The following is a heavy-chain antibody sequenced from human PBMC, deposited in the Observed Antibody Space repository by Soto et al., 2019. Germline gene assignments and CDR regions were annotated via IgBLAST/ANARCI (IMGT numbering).Heavy chain of an antibody. CDR1: GGSINSGGYS. J-gene: IGHJ4*02. Sequence: SETLSLTCTVSGGSINSGGYSWTWIRQPPGKGLEWIGFTYHTGTTYYNPSLKSRVTISVDTSKNQFSLKLSSVTAADTAVYYCARLGGSYAVPHFDYWGQGTLVTVSS. V-gene: IGHV4-30-2*01. CDR3: ARLGGSYAVPHFDY. D-gene: IGHD1-26*01. CDR2: TYHTGTT.